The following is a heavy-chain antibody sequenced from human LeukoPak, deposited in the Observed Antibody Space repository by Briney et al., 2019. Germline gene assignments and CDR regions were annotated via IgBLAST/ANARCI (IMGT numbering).Heavy chain of an antibody. Sequence: PGGSLRLSCAASGFTFSSYAMHWVRQAAGKGLEWVAVISYEGSDKYYADSVKGRFTISRDNSKNTLYLQMNSLRPEDTAVYYCARLFRVVVPAANTHFDYWGQGTLVTVSS. D-gene: IGHD2-2*01. CDR1: GFTFSSYA. CDR3: ARLFRVVVPAANTHFDY. CDR2: ISYEGSDK. V-gene: IGHV3-30*04. J-gene: IGHJ4*02.